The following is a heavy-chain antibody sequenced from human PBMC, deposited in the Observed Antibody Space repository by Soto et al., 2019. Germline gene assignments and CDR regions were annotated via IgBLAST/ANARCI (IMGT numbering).Heavy chain of an antibody. Sequence: PVGSLRLSCAASGFTFSSYWMHWVRQAPGKGLVWVSRINSDGSSTSYADSVKGRFTISRDNAKNTLYLQMNSLRAEDTAVYYCARDDYYDSSGYYPLGRYYGMDVWGQGTTVTVSS. CDR1: GFTFSSYW. V-gene: IGHV3-74*01. J-gene: IGHJ6*02. CDR2: INSDGSST. D-gene: IGHD3-22*01. CDR3: ARDDYYDSSGYYPLGRYYGMDV.